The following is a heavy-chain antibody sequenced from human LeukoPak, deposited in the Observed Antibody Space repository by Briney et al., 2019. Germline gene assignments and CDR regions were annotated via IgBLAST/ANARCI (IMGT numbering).Heavy chain of an antibody. D-gene: IGHD5-18*01. V-gene: IGHV1-18*01. CDR3: ARDRGYSYGFYYCYGMDV. Sequence: ASVKVSCKASGYTFTSYGISWVRQAPGQGLEWMGWISAYNGNTNYAQKLQGRVTMTTDTSTSTAYMELRSLRSDDTAVYYCARDRGYSYGFYYCYGMDVWGQGPTVSVSS. CDR1: GYTFTSYG. CDR2: ISAYNGNT. J-gene: IGHJ6*01.